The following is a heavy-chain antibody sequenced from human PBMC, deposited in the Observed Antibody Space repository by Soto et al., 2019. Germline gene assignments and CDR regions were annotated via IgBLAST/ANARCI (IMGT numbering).Heavy chain of an antibody. V-gene: IGHV3-23*01. Sequence: EVQLLESGGGLVQPGGSLRLSCAASGFTFSSYAMSWVRQAPGKGLEWVSAISGSGGSTYYADSVKGRFTISRDNSKNTRYLQMNSLRAEDTAVYYCATDRGIFGVVIGDPWGQGTLVIVSS. CDR2: ISGSGGST. CDR3: ATDRGIFGVVIGDP. CDR1: GFTFSSYA. D-gene: IGHD3-3*01. J-gene: IGHJ5*02.